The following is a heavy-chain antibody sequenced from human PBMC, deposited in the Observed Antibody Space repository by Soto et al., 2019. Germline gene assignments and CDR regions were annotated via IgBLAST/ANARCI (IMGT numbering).Heavy chain of an antibody. CDR1: GFSFSNYA. CDR2: IRDVEGST. V-gene: IGHV3-23*01. D-gene: IGHD6-19*01. Sequence: GGSLRLSCSASGFSFSNYAITWVLQAPGNGLEWVSTIRDVEGSTYSADAGKGWFTTSIDNSKSKVFLQMDNLGAEEPDVYFCVKGPGPLPNISGLIYGRSWGQGTPVNVSS. CDR3: VKGPGPLPNISGLIYGRS. J-gene: IGHJ5*02.